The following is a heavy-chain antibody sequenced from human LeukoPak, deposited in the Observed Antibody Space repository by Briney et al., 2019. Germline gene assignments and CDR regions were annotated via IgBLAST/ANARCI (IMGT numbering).Heavy chain of an antibody. CDR2: VSSTGGDK. V-gene: IGHV3-11*01. CDR3: ARGENGSFDY. J-gene: IGHJ4*02. D-gene: IGHD3-10*01. CDR1: GVTFEDYY. Sequence: GGSLRLSCRGSGVTFEDYYLSWIRQAPGKGLEWTSYVSSTGGDKFYADPVKGRFTISRDNARNSVYMEMNDLMAEDTAFYYCARGENGSFDYLGQGTLVIVSS.